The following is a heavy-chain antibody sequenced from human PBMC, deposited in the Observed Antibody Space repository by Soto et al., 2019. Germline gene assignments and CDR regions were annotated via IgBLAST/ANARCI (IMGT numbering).Heavy chain of an antibody. CDR1: GYTFTSYA. J-gene: IGHJ4*02. Sequence: GASVKVSCKASGYTFTSYAMHWVRQAPGQRLEWMGWINAGNGNTKYSQKFQGRVTITRDTSASTAYMELSSLRSEDTAVYYCAVSLGDYVFYYFDYWGQGTLVTVSS. D-gene: IGHD4-17*01. V-gene: IGHV1-3*01. CDR3: AVSLGDYVFYYFDY. CDR2: INAGNGNT.